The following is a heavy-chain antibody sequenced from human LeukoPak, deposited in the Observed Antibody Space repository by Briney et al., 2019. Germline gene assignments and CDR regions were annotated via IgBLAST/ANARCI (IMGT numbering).Heavy chain of an antibody. CDR2: IYYSGST. CDR1: GGSISSYY. Sequence: SETLSLTCTVSGGSISSYYWSWIRQPPGKGLEWIGYIYYSGSTNYNPSLKSRVTISVDTSKNQFSLKLSSVTAADTAVYYCARVGSSAEASATWAFDYWGQGTLFTVSS. V-gene: IGHV4-59*01. D-gene: IGHD6-6*01. CDR3: ARVGSSAEASATWAFDY. J-gene: IGHJ4*02.